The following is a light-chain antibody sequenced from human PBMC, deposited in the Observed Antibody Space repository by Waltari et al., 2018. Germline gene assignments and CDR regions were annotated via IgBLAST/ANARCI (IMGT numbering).Light chain of an antibody. CDR3: QQYSTYYT. J-gene: IGKJ2*01. Sequence: DIQMTQSPSTLSASVGDRVTITCRASQSISTWLALYQQKPGKAPNLLIYKASNLESGVPSRFSGSGSGTEFTLTISSLQPDDFATYYCQQYSTYYTFGQGTKLEIK. CDR2: KAS. CDR1: QSISTW. V-gene: IGKV1-5*03.